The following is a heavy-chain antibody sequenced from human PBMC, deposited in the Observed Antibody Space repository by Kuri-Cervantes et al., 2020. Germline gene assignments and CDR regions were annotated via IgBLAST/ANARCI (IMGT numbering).Heavy chain of an antibody. V-gene: IGHV1-46*01. J-gene: IGHJ4*02. CDR2: INPSGGST. CDR3: ARDADRSYYDSSGSLDY. CDR1: GYTFTSYY. D-gene: IGHD3-22*01. Sequence: ASVKVSCKASGYTFTSYYMHWVRQAPGQGLEWMGIINPSGGSTSYAQKFQGRVTMTRDTSTSTVYMELSSLRSEDTDVYYCARDADRSYYDSSGSLDYWGQGTLVTVSS.